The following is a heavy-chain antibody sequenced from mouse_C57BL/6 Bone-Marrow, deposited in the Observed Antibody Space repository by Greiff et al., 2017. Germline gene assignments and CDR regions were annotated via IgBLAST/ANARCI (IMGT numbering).Heavy chain of an antibody. D-gene: IGHD3-3*01. V-gene: IGHV1-82*01. CDR2: IYPGDGGT. J-gene: IGHJ3*01. CDR1: GYAFSSSW. CDR3: ARLGRGFAY. Sequence: QVQLKESGPELVKPGASVKISCKASGYAFSSSWMNWMNWIGLIYPGDGGTNYNGKFKGKATLTADKSSSTAYMQLSSLTSEDAAVYYCARLGRGFAYWGQGTLVTVAA.